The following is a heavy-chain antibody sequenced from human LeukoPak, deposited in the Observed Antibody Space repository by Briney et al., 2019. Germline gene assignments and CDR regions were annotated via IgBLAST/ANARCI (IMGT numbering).Heavy chain of an antibody. CDR1: GFTFSRFW. Sequence: GGSLRLSCAASGFTFSRFWMHWVRQVPGKGLVWVSRIEGDGSRPNYADSVKGRFTISRDNAKDTLYLQMNSLRAEDTAVYYCAKLTISVTTYHLSYYYGMDVWGQGTTVTVSS. CDR3: AKLTISVTTYHLSYYYGMDV. D-gene: IGHD4-17*01. J-gene: IGHJ6*02. CDR2: IEGDGSRP. V-gene: IGHV3-74*01.